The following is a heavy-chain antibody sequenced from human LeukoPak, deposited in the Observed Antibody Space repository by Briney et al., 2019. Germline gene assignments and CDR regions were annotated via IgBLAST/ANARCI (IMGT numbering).Heavy chain of an antibody. D-gene: IGHD6-13*01. V-gene: IGHV1-46*01. J-gene: IGHJ6*03. CDR3: ARDGGWNIAAAGPDDYYYYYYMDV. Sequence: ASVKVSCTASGYTFTSYYMHWVRQAPGQGLEWMGIINPSGGSTSYAQRFQGRVTMTRDTSTSTVYMELSSLRSEDTAVYYCARDGGWNIAAAGPDDYYYYYYMDVWGKGTTVTVSS. CDR1: GYTFTSYY. CDR2: INPSGGST.